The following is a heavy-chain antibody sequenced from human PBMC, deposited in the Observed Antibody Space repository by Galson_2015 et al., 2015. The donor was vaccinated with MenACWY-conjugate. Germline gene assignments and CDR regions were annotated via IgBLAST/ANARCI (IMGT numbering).Heavy chain of an antibody. CDR2: INQGGSDK. CDR1: GFTFNNYW. D-gene: IGHD5-18*01. CDR3: ATAVRGDNPGELY. Sequence: SLRLSCAASGFTFNNYWMSWVRQAPGKGLEWVANINQGGSDKYYVDSVKGRFTISRDNSKNSLHLQMNSLRAEDTAVYYCATAVRGDNPGELYWGQGTLVTVSS. V-gene: IGHV3-7*03. J-gene: IGHJ4*02.